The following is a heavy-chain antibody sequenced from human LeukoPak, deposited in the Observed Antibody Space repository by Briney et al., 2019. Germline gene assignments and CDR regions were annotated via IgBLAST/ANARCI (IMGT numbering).Heavy chain of an antibody. V-gene: IGHV4-59*01. CDR1: GGTISSYN. D-gene: IGHD4/OR15-4a*01. J-gene: IGHJ2*01. CDR3: ARTLTTGNWYFDL. Sequence: SETLSLTCTGSGGTISSYNWSWIRQPPGKGLEWIGYIYYSGSTNYNPSLKSRVTISVDTSKNQFSLKLSSVTAADTAVYYCARTLTTGNWYFDLWGRGTLVTVSS. CDR2: IYYSGST.